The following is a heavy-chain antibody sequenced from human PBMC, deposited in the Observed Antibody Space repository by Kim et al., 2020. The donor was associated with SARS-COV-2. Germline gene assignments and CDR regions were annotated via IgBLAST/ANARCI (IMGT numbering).Heavy chain of an antibody. V-gene: IGHV5-51*01. J-gene: IGHJ3*02. CDR3: ATAFPYSDTSAYVAFDI. Sequence: GESLKISCQLSGYMFTTYWVGWVRQMPGKGLEWMGLIYPSDSDTRYSPSFRGQVTISADKSISTAYLQWSSLKASDTAMYFCATAFPYSDTSAYVAFDIWGQGTMVTVSS. D-gene: IGHD3-22*01. CDR1: GYMFTTYW. CDR2: IYPSDSDT.